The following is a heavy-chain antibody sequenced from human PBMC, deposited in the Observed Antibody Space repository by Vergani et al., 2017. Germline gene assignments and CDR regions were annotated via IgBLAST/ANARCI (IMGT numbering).Heavy chain of an antibody. CDR1: GFSLNTRGVS. Sequence: QITLKESGPTLVKPTQTLTLTCTFSGFSLNTRGVSVAWIRQPTGKALDWLALIYWNDDQHYSPSLNNRVTITKDTSKNQMVLTMTNMDYVDKGTYYCVYRRPKCGTTFCIYPFYYSCYMHVWGKGTTVTVSS. CDR3: VYRRPKCGTTFCIYPFYYSCYMHV. V-gene: IGHV2-5*04. D-gene: IGHD1-7*01. CDR2: IYWNDDQ. J-gene: IGHJ6*03.